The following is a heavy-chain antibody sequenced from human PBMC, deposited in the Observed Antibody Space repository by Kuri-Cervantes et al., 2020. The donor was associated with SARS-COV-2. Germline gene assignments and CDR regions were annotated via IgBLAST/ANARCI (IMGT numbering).Heavy chain of an antibody. Sequence: ESLKISCAVYGGSFSGYYWSWIRQPPGKGLEWIGEINHSGSTNYNPSVKSRVTISVDTSKNQFSLKLSSVTAADTAVYYCARLVPPTFFYDSSGSMYDAFDIWGQGTMVTVSS. J-gene: IGHJ3*02. CDR3: ARLVPPTFFYDSSGSMYDAFDI. CDR1: GGSFSGYY. CDR2: INHSGST. D-gene: IGHD3-22*01. V-gene: IGHV4-34*01.